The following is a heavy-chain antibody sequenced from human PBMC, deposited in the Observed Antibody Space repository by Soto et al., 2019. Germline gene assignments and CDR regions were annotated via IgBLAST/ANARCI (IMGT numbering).Heavy chain of an antibody. J-gene: IGHJ4*02. Sequence: EVQLVESGGGLVQPGGSLRLSCAASGFTFSSYSMNWVRQAPGKGLEWVSSISSSSSYIYYADSVKGRFTISRDNAKNSLYLQMNSLRAEDTAVYYCAREPSGWYPFDYWGQGTLVTVSS. V-gene: IGHV3-21*01. D-gene: IGHD6-19*01. CDR3: AREPSGWYPFDY. CDR1: GFTFSSYS. CDR2: ISSSSSYI.